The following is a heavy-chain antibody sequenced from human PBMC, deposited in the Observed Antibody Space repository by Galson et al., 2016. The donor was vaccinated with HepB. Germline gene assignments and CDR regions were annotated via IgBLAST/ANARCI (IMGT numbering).Heavy chain of an antibody. CDR3: ARSLGRGGDSHGHHGMDV. CDR2: INYSGST. D-gene: IGHD3-16*01. CDR1: GGPFSGYY. V-gene: IGHV4-34*01. J-gene: IGHJ6*02. Sequence: LSLTCGVYGGPFSGYYWSWIRQPPGKGLEWIGEINYSGSTNYNPTTRSRVTISIDTSKKQFSLNLTSVTAADTAVYYCARSLGRGGDSHGHHGMDVWGQGTTVTVS.